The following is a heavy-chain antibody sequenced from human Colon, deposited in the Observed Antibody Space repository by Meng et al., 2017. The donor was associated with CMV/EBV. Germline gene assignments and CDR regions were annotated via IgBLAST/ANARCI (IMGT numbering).Heavy chain of an antibody. CDR1: GFTFSSYT. J-gene: IGHJ3*01. V-gene: IGHV3-21*01. D-gene: IGHD2-2*01. CDR2: ISGGNTYI. CDR3: ARVSITDQYCSTTSCRDDAFDV. Sequence: GGSLRLSCVASGFTFSSYTMNWVRQPPGKGLEWVSSISGGNTYIYYADSVKGRFTISRDNAKNSLYLQMNSLRAEDTAVYYCARVSITDQYCSTTSCRDDAFDVWGQGTMVTVSS.